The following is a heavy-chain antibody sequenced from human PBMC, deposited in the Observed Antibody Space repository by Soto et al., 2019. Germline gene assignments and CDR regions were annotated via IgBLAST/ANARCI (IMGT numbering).Heavy chain of an antibody. CDR2: VFYSVSS. V-gene: IGHV4-59*01. CDR1: GASITTYS. J-gene: IGHJ3*02. Sequence: QVQLQESGPGLVRPSETLSLTCTVSGASITTYSWNWIRQSPGKVLEWIGNVFYSVSSDSDPSLKSRVTVSVDTSQNQVFMRLGSVTAAETAVYYCARKGREYTEFISRPKVVGAFDIWGPGNPVTVSS. CDR3: ARKGREYTEFISRPKVVGAFDI. D-gene: IGHD2-2*02.